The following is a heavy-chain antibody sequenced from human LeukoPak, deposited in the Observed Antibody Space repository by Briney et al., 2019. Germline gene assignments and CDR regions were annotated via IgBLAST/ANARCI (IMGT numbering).Heavy chain of an antibody. V-gene: IGHV3-23*01. CDR2: VSGSGYST. CDR1: GFTFSSYA. Sequence: GGSLRFSCAASGFTFSSYAMSWVRQAPGKGLEWVSGVSGSGYSTYYADSVKGRFTISRDNSKRTLYLQMNSLGVKDTAVYYCAKEGSGHYYYGMDVWGQGTTVTVSS. CDR3: AKEGSGHYYYGMDV. D-gene: IGHD6-25*01. J-gene: IGHJ6*02.